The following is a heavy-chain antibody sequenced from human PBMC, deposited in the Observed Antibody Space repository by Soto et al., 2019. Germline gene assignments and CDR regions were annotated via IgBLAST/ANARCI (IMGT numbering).Heavy chain of an antibody. J-gene: IGHJ6*03. Sequence: SETLSLTCAVSGGCISSYYWSWLRQPPGKGLEWIGYIYYSGSTNYNPSLKSRVTISVDTSKNQFSLKLSSVTAADTAVYYCARNSRNCSGGSCYHYYMDVWGKGTTVTVSS. CDR1: GGCISSYY. V-gene: IGHV4-59*01. CDR3: ARNSRNCSGGSCYHYYMDV. D-gene: IGHD2-15*01. CDR2: IYYSGST.